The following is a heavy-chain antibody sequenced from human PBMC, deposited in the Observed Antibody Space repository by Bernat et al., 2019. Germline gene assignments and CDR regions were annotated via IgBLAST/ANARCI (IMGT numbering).Heavy chain of an antibody. CDR2: IYSGGST. V-gene: IGHV3-53*02. CDR3: ARDGRRWDSYGSWYFDL. Sequence: EVQLVETGGGLIQPGGSLRFSCAASGFTVSSNYMSWVRQAPGKGLEWVSVIYSGGSTYYAGSVKGRFTISRDNSKNTLYLQMNSLRAEDTAVYYCARDGRRWDSYGSWYFDLWGRGTLVTVSS. J-gene: IGHJ2*01. D-gene: IGHD5-18*01. CDR1: GFTVSSNY.